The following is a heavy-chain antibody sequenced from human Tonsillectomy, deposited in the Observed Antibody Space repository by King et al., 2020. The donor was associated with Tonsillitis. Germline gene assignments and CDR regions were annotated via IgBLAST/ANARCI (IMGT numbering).Heavy chain of an antibody. Sequence: VQLVESGGGVVQPGRSLRLSCAASGFTFSSYGMHWVRQAPGKGLEWVAVISYDGSNKYYADSVKGRFTISRDNSKNTLYLQMNSLRAEDTAVYYCAKGVAEVVLPYYYYGMDVWGQGTTVTVSS. CDR1: GFTFSSYG. CDR3: AKGVAEVVLPYYYYGMDV. CDR2: ISYDGSNK. D-gene: IGHD3-16*01. V-gene: IGHV3-30*18. J-gene: IGHJ6*02.